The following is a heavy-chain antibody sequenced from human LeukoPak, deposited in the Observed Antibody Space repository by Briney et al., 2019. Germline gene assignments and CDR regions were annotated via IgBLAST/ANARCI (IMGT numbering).Heavy chain of an antibody. CDR2: INPNSGGT. Sequence: ASVKVSCKASGYTFTGYYMHWVRQAPGQGLEWMGWINPNSGGTNYAQKFQGGVTMTRDTSISTAYMELSRLRSDDTAVYYCASIRVVPAATGTENFDYWGQGTLVTVSS. CDR3: ASIRVVPAATGTENFDY. CDR1: GYTFTGYY. J-gene: IGHJ4*02. V-gene: IGHV1-2*02. D-gene: IGHD2-2*01.